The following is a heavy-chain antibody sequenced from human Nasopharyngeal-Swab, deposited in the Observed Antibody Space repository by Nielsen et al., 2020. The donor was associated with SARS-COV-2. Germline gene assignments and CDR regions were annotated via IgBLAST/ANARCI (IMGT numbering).Heavy chain of an antibody. CDR2: ISYDGSNK. J-gene: IGHJ6*02. CDR3: ARDLVVGYYGMDV. V-gene: IGHV3-30-3*01. D-gene: IGHD2-15*01. Sequence: GESLKISCAASGFTFSSYAMHWVRQAPGKGLEWVAVISYDGSNKYYADSVKDRFTISRDNSKNTLYLQMNSLRAEDTAVYYCARDLVVGYYGMDVWGQGTTVTVSS. CDR1: GFTFSSYA.